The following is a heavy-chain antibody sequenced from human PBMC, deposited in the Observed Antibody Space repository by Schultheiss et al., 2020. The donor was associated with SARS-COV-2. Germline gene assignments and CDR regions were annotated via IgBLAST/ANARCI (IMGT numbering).Heavy chain of an antibody. V-gene: IGHV3-9*01. Sequence: SLKISCAASGFTFDDYAMHWVRQAPGKGLEWVSGISWNSGSIGYADSVKGRFTISRDNAKNSLYLQMNSLRAEDTAVYYCARDPLHYYDSSGYDDYWGQGTLVTVSS. D-gene: IGHD3-22*01. CDR3: ARDPLHYYDSSGYDDY. J-gene: IGHJ4*02. CDR1: GFTFDDYA. CDR2: ISWNSGSI.